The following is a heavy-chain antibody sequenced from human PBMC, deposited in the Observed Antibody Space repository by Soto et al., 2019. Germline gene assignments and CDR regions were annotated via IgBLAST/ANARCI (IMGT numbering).Heavy chain of an antibody. J-gene: IGHJ6*02. Sequence: QVQLVQSGAEVKNPGASVKVSCKTSGYVFTSYGIGWARQAPGQGLEWMGWINTYNGNTNYAQNLQGRGTLTTDTSTSTAYMKLRSLRSNDTAIYYCVLVDVYVTPSPQDVWGQGTTVNVSS. V-gene: IGHV1-18*01. CDR1: GYVFTSYG. CDR3: VLVDVYVTPSPQDV. CDR2: INTYNGNT. D-gene: IGHD3-16*01.